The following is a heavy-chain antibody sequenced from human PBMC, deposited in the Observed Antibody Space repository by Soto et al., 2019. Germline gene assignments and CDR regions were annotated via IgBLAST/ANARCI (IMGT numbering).Heavy chain of an antibody. D-gene: IGHD6-13*01. V-gene: IGHV3-11*01. J-gene: IGHJ6*02. CDR2: ISSSGSSI. Sequence: PGGSLRLSCAASGFTFSDFYMIWIRQAPGKGLEWVSYISSSGSSIYYADFVKGRFTISRDNAKNSLYLQMNSLRGEETAVYYCARFPAATGHYDFYGMDVWSQGTTVTVSS. CDR3: ARFPAATGHYDFYGMDV. CDR1: GFTFSDFY.